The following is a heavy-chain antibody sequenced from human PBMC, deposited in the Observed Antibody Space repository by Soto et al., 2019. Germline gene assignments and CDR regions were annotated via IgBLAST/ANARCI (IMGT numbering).Heavy chain of an antibody. J-gene: IGHJ4*02. D-gene: IGHD2-15*01. CDR3: ARDHRSRWHDFQY. V-gene: IGHV1-18*01. CDR1: GYTFSSYG. CDR2: ISGYNGNT. Sequence: ASVNVSCKASGYTFSSYGINWVRQAPGQGLEWMGWISGYNGNTNYAQKFQDRVTMTTDTFASTAYMELWSLRSDDTAMYYCARDHRSRWHDFQYYGQGTLVTVSS.